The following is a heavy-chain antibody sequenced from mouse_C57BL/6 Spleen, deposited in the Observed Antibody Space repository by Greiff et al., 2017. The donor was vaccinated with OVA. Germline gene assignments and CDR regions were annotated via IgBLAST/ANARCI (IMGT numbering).Heavy chain of an antibody. CDR2: IDPSDSYT. CDR1: GYTFTSYW. Sequence: VKLQQPGAELVRPGTSVKLSCKASGYTFTSYWMHWVKQRPGQGLEWIGVIDPSDSYTNYNQKFKGKATLTVDTSSSTAYMQLSSLTSEDSAVYYCARNYYDCDWFAYWGQGTLVTVSA. CDR3: ARNYYDCDWFAY. J-gene: IGHJ3*01. D-gene: IGHD2-4*01. V-gene: IGHV1-59*01.